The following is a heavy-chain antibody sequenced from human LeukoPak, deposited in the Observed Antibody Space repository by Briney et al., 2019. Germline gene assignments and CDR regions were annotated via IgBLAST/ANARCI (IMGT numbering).Heavy chain of an antibody. CDR2: TYYRSKWYN. J-gene: IGHJ6*02. CDR3: ARDLQRRMDV. CDR1: GDSVSSDSVG. V-gene: IGHV6-1*01. Sequence: SQTLSLTCAISGDSVSSDSVGWNWIRQSQSRGLEWLGRTYYRSKWYNDYAVSVKSRITINPDTSKSQFSLQLSSVTPEDTAVYYCARDLQRRMDVWGQGTTVTVSS.